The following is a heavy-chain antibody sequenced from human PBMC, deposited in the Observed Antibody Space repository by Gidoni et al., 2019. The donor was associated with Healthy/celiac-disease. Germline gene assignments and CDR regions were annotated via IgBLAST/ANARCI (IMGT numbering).Heavy chain of an antibody. J-gene: IGHJ6*02. CDR3: AREYYDILTGYYTYYYYGMDV. D-gene: IGHD3-9*01. CDR2: IIPIFGTA. V-gene: IGHV1-69*01. CDR1: GGTFSRYA. Sequence: QVQLVQSGPEVKKPGSSVKVSCKASGGTFSRYAISWVRQAPGQGLEWMGGIIPIFGTANYAQKFQGRVTITADESTSTAYMELSSLRSEDTAVYYCAREYYDILTGYYTYYYYGMDVWGQGTTVTVSS.